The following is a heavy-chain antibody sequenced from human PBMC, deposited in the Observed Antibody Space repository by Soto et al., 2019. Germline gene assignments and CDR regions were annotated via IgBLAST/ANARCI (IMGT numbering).Heavy chain of an antibody. CDR2: ITSSDYI. J-gene: IGHJ5*02. D-gene: IGHD6-6*01. Sequence: EVQLVESGGGLVKPGGSLRLSCAASGFTFSTYTMNWVRQAPGKGLEWVSSITSSDYISYADSVKGRLTISRDNAKNSLFLQMNSLRADDTAVYYCARETEYSNGWTNWVDPWGQGTLVTVSS. CDR1: GFTFSTYT. CDR3: ARETEYSNGWTNWVDP. V-gene: IGHV3-21*01.